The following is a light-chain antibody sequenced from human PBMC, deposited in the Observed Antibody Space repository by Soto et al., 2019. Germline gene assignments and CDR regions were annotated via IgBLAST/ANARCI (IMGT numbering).Light chain of an antibody. V-gene: IGKV3-11*01. CDR3: QQRSDWPPYT. Sequence: EIVLTQSPATLSLSPGERATLSCRASQNIRTFLAWYQQKPGQAPRLLIYDASNRASGIPARFSGSGSGTDFTLTISSLEPEDFAVYYCQQRSDWPPYTFGQETKLEIK. J-gene: IGKJ2*01. CDR1: QNIRTF. CDR2: DAS.